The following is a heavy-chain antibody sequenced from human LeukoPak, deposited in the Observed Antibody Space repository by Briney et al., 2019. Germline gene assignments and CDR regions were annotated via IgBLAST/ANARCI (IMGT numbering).Heavy chain of an antibody. CDR3: ARGLLSRANFPVYSSGWYYFDY. CDR1: GGSFSDYQ. D-gene: IGHD6-19*01. CDR2: INHRGSS. Sequence: SETLSLTCAVYGGSFSDYQGTWIRQPPGKGLEWVGKINHRGSSNYKPSLKSLVTISVDMSKSQFSLELRSVTAADTAVYYCARGLLSRANFPVYSSGWYYFDYWGQGTLVTVSS. V-gene: IGHV4-34*01. J-gene: IGHJ4*02.